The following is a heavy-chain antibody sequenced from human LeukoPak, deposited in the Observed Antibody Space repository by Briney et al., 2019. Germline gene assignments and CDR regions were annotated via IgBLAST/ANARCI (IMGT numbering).Heavy chain of an antibody. Sequence: GGSLRLSCAASGFTFSSYAMHWVRQAPGKGLGWVAVISYDGSNKYYADSVKGRFTISRDNSKNTLYLQMNSLRAEDTAVYYCATHNYYDSSGYSVFDYWGQGTLVTVSS. CDR3: ATHNYYDSSGYSVFDY. V-gene: IGHV3-30-3*01. J-gene: IGHJ4*02. CDR1: GFTFSSYA. CDR2: ISYDGSNK. D-gene: IGHD3-22*01.